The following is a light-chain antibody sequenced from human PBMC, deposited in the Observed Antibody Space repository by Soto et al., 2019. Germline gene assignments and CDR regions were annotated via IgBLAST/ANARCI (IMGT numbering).Light chain of an antibody. CDR3: CSYAGSYTYV. CDR1: SSDVGGYNY. J-gene: IGLJ1*01. CDR2: DVT. Sequence: QSVLTQPRSVSGYPGQSVTTSCTGTSSDVGGYNYVSWYQQRPGKVPTPMIYDVTTRPSGVPDRFSGSKSGNTASLTISGLQAEDEADYYCCSYAGSYTYVFGTGTKVTVL. V-gene: IGLV2-11*01.